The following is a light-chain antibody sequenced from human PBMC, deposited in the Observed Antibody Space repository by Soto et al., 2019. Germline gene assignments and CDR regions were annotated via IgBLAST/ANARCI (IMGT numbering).Light chain of an antibody. J-gene: IGKJ2*01. V-gene: IGKV3-11*01. CDR3: QQRSNWPGT. CDR2: DAS. Sequence: EIVLTQSPATLSLSPGERATLSCRASQSVSSYLAWYQQKPGQAPRLLIYDASNRATRIPARFSGSGSGTDFTLTISSREPEDFAVYYCQQRSNWPGTFGRGTKLEIK. CDR1: QSVSSY.